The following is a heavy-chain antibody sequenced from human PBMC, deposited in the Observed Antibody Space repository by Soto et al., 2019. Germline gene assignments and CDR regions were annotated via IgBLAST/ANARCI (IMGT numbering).Heavy chain of an antibody. CDR2: IYYSGST. Sequence: SETLSLTCTVSGGSISSGGYYWSWIRQHPGKGLEWIGYIYYSGSTYYNPSLKSRVTISVDTSKNQFSLKLSSVTAADTAVYYCARVFSYKKRTLYYYYYYMDVWGKGTTVTVSS. D-gene: IGHD3-9*01. CDR1: GGSISSGGYY. V-gene: IGHV4-31*03. CDR3: ARVFSYKKRTLYYYYYYMDV. J-gene: IGHJ6*03.